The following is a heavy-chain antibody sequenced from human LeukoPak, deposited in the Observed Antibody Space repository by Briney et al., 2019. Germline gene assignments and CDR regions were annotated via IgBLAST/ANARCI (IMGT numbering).Heavy chain of an antibody. V-gene: IGHV3-23*01. CDR2: ISSTGGTT. J-gene: IGHJ3*02. D-gene: IGHD1-26*01. CDR1: GITFSSYG. Sequence: GGTLRLSCAASGITFSSYGMSWVRQAPGKGLEWVSSISSTGGTTYYADSVKGRFTISRDNSKNTLYLQMNSLKTEDTAVYYCTTRDPNAFDIWGQGTMVTVSS. CDR3: TTRDPNAFDI.